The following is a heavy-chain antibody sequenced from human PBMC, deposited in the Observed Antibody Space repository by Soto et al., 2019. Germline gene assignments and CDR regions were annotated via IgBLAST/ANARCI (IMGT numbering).Heavy chain of an antibody. Sequence: QVQLVQSGAEVKKPGSSVKVSCKASGGTFSSYAISWVRQAPGQVLEWMGGPIPIFGTATYAQKFQGRVTITADESPSTAYMERRRLRSEETAVSYCARDRTRIAVAGIILGYDYYYGMDVWGQGTTVTFSS. CDR1: GGTFSSYA. D-gene: IGHD6-19*01. V-gene: IGHV1-69*12. CDR3: ARDRTRIAVAGIILGYDYYYGMDV. J-gene: IGHJ6*02. CDR2: PIPIFGTA.